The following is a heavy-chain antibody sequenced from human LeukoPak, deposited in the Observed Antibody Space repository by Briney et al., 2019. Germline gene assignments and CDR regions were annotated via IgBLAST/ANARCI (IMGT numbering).Heavy chain of an antibody. CDR1: GGTFSSYA. V-gene: IGHV1-69*05. D-gene: IGHD6-6*01. J-gene: IGHJ6*03. Sequence: ASVKVSCKASGGTFSSYAISWVRQAPGQGLEWMGGIIPIFGTANYAQKFQGRVTITTDESTSTAYMELSSLRSEDTAACYCARGEYSSSAYYYYYYMDVWGKGTTVTVSS. CDR3: ARGEYSSSAYYYYYYMDV. CDR2: IIPIFGTA.